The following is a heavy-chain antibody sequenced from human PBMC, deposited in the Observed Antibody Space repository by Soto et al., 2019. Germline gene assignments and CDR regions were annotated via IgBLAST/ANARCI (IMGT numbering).Heavy chain of an antibody. CDR2: IYYSGST. D-gene: IGHD5-18*01. V-gene: IGHV4-39*01. CDR1: GSAISNSSYY. Sequence: SEPLSLTSTFSGSAISNSSYYWGWIRQPPGKGLEWIGSIYYSGSTYYNPSLKSRVTISVDTSKNLFSLKLSSVTAADTAVYYCARYPMSGYSYGFREYYYGMEVW. CDR3: ARYPMSGYSYGFREYYYGMEV. J-gene: IGHJ6*01.